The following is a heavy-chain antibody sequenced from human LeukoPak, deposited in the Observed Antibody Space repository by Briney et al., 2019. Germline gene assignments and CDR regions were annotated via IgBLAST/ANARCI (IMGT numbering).Heavy chain of an antibody. CDR2: INQGGSEK. CDR1: GFRFSDYW. Sequence: GGSLRLSCAASGFRFSDYWMNWVRQAPGKGLEWVASINQGGSEKHYVDSLRGRFTISRDNAKNSLYLQMSSLRVVDTAVYYCARDGVAAGLYFDSWGQGTLATVSS. J-gene: IGHJ4*02. CDR3: ARDGVAAGLYFDS. V-gene: IGHV3-7*03. D-gene: IGHD2-15*01.